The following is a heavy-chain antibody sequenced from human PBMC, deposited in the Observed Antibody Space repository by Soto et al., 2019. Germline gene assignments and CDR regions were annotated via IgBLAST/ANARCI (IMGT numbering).Heavy chain of an antibody. CDR1: GYYFTGYY. V-gene: IGHV1-2*02. J-gene: IGHJ5*02. CDR3: ATNLFTSTSRGSDFDP. Sequence: QVQLVQSGAEMKKPGASVKISCKASGYYFTGYYMHWVRQAPGQGLEWMGWINPNSGVTNYAQRFHGRVTMTRNTPISTAYLEVKGLTSDDTAVYYCATNLFTSTSRGSDFDPWGQGTLVIVSS. CDR2: INPNSGVT. D-gene: IGHD2-2*01.